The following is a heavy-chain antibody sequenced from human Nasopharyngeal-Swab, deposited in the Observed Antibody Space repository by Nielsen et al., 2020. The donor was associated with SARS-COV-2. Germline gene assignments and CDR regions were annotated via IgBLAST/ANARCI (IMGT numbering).Heavy chain of an antibody. CDR3: ARQIGYCSGGSCYDYMDV. CDR1: GGSISSGGYS. CDR2: IYHSGST. J-gene: IGHJ6*03. V-gene: IGHV4-30-2*01. D-gene: IGHD2-15*01. Sequence: SETLSLTCAVSGGSISSGGYSWSWIRQPPEKGLEWIGYIYHSGSTYYNPSLKSRVTISVDRSKNQFSLKLSSVTAADTAVYYRARQIGYCSGGSCYDYMDVWGKGTTVTVSS.